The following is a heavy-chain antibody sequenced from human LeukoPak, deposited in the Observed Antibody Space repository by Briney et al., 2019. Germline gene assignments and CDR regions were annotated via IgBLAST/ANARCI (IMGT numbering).Heavy chain of an antibody. CDR3: AKAGAVVVVAAKYFDY. CDR1: GFTFSSYE. CDR2: ISSSGSSG. V-gene: IGHV3-48*03. J-gene: IGHJ4*02. Sequence: GGSLRLSCAASGFTFSSYEMNWVRQAPGKGLEWVSYISSSGSSGYYADSVKGRFTISRDNAKNSLYLQMNSLRAEDTAVYYCAKAGAVVVVAAKYFDYWGQGTLVTVSS. D-gene: IGHD2-15*01.